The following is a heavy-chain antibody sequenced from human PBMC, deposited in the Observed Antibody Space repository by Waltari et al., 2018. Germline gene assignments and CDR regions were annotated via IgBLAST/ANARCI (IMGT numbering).Heavy chain of an antibody. D-gene: IGHD3-3*01. J-gene: IGHJ3*02. CDR1: GDSITSPIYH. Sequence: QLQLQESGPGLVKPSETRSLTCTVSGDSITSPIYHWGWIRQPPGKGLEWIGRVSANGDTYYNPSLKSRVTISVGTSKTQFSLKLSSVTAADTAVFYCARRLEMSGITYDAFDIWGQGTMVTVSS. CDR3: ARRLEMSGITYDAFDI. CDR2: VSANGDT. V-gene: IGHV4-39*01.